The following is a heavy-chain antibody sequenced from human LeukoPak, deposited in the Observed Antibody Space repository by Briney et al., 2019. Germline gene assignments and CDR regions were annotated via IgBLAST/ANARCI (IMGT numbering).Heavy chain of an antibody. J-gene: IGHJ6*02. Sequence: PGGSLRLSCAASGFSFSRHSMNWVRQAPGKGLEWVSSISTSSSYIYYADSVKGRFTISRDNAKNSLYLQMNSLRAEDTAVYYCARDSYFLDDSYGIDIWGQGTTVTVSS. CDR2: ISTSSSYI. CDR3: ARDSYFLDDSYGIDI. CDR1: GFSFSRHS. V-gene: IGHV3-21*01. D-gene: IGHD3-22*01.